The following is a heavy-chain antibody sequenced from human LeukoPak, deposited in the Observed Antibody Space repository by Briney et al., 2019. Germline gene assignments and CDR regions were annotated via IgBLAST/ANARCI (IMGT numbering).Heavy chain of an antibody. CDR3: ASGPWWDY. CDR2: IIPIFGTA. CDR1: GGTFSSYA. D-gene: IGHD2-15*01. J-gene: IGHJ4*02. Sequence: SVKVSCKASGGTFSSYAISWVRQAPGQGLEWMGRIIPIFGTANYAQKFHGRVTITADKSTNTAYMELSSLTAADTPGYYCASGPWWDYWGQGTLVTVSS. V-gene: IGHV1-69*06.